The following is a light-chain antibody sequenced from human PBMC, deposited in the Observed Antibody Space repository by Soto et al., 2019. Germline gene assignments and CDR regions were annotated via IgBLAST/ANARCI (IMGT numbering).Light chain of an antibody. J-gene: IGKJ4*01. Sequence: DIVLTQSPATLSWSLGERATLSCRASQSVSSYLAWYQQKPGKAPRLLIYDASKMPTGIPARFSGSGSGTDFTLTISSLEPEDVATYYCQKRSDGPCTFGGGTKVQIK. CDR3: QKRSDGPCT. V-gene: IGKV3-11*01. CDR2: DAS. CDR1: QSVSSY.